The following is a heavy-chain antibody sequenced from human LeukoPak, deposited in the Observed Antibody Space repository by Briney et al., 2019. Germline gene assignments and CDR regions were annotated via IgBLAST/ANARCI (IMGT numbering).Heavy chain of an antibody. CDR2: VSSGGGT. Sequence: GGSLRLSCAASGFTVSGNLMSWVRQAPGKGLERVSVVSSGGGTYYADSVKGRFIISRENSKNTLHLQMNSLRVEDTAVYYCARFRGDVWGQGTTVTVSS. CDR1: GFTVSGNL. D-gene: IGHD3-10*01. V-gene: IGHV3-66*01. J-gene: IGHJ6*02. CDR3: ARFRGDV.